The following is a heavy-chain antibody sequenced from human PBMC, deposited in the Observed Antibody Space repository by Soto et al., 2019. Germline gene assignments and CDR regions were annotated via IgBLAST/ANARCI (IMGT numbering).Heavy chain of an antibody. J-gene: IGHJ4*02. CDR2: INPGDSET. Sequence: PVESLKISCKGSGYSFTSYWIAWLRQMPVKGLEWIAIINPGDSETKYSPSFQGQVTISADKSINTAYLQWSSLKASDTAMYYCARHTTYYDILSGYYFDYWGQGTQVTVSS. D-gene: IGHD3-9*01. CDR3: ARHTTYYDILSGYYFDY. CDR1: GYSFTSYW. V-gene: IGHV5-51*01.